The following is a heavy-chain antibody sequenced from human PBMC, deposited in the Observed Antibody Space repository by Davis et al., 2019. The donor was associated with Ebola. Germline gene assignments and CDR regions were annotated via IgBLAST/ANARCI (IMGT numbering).Heavy chain of an antibody. J-gene: IGHJ1*01. D-gene: IGHD3-22*01. Sequence: SVKVSCKASGGTFSSYAISWVRQAPGQGLEWMGGIIPIFGTANYAQKFQGRVTITADESTSTAYMELSSLRSEDTAVYYCARGRPSDYYDSSGPFQHWGQGTLVTVSS. CDR1: GGTFSSYA. V-gene: IGHV1-69*13. CDR3: ARGRPSDYYDSSGPFQH. CDR2: IIPIFGTA.